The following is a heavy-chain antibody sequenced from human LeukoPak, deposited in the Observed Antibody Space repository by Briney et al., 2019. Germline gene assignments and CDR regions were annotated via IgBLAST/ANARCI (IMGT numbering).Heavy chain of an antibody. CDR2: ISSSSSYI. D-gene: IGHD4-17*01. J-gene: IGHJ4*02. CDR1: GFTFNSYS. V-gene: IGHV3-21*01. Sequence: GGSLRLSCAASGFTFNSYSMNWVRQAPGKGLEWVSSISSSSSYIYYADSVKGRFTISRDNAKNSLYLQMNSLRAEDTAVYYCARGRGDLVDYWGQGTLVTVSS. CDR3: ARGRGDLVDY.